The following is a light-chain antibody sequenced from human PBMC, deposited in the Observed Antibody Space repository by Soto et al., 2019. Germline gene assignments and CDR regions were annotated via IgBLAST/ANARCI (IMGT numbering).Light chain of an antibody. J-gene: IGLJ2*01. V-gene: IGLV3-21*02. CDR2: DDS. Sequence: SYELTQPPSVSVAPRQTARITCGGNNIGSKSVYWYQQKPGQAPVLVVYDDSDRPSGIPERFSGSNSGNTATLTISRVEVGDEADYYCQVWDSSSDHVVFGGGTQLTVL. CDR3: QVWDSSSDHVV. CDR1: NIGSKS.